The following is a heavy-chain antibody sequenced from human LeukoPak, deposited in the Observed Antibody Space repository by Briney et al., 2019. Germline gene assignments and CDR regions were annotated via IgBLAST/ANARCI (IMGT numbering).Heavy chain of an antibody. Sequence: SETLSLTCAVYGGSFSGYYWSWIRQPPGKGLEWIGEINHSGSTNYNPSLKSRVTISVDTSKNQFSLKLSSVTAADTAVYYCARGPTTAMVRMGLGDYWGQGTLVTVSS. CDR3: ARGPTTAMVRMGLGDY. CDR2: INHSGST. J-gene: IGHJ4*02. D-gene: IGHD5-18*01. V-gene: IGHV4-34*01. CDR1: GGSFSGYY.